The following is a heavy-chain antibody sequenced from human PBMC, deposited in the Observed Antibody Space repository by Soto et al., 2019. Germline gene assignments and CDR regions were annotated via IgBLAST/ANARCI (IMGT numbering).Heavy chain of an antibody. Sequence: EVQLVESGGGLVQPGGSLRLSCAASGFTFSSYWMSWVRQAPGKGLEWVANIKQDGSEKYYVDSVKGRFTISRDNAKNSLYLQMNSLRAEDTAVYYCARTAFGLVTWGRDNWFDPWGQGTLVTVSS. CDR1: GFTFSSYW. D-gene: IGHD3-3*01. V-gene: IGHV3-7*01. CDR3: ARTAFGLVTWGRDNWFDP. CDR2: IKQDGSEK. J-gene: IGHJ5*02.